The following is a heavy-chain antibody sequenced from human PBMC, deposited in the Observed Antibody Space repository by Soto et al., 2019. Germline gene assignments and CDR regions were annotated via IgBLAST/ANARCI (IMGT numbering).Heavy chain of an antibody. J-gene: IGHJ3*02. Sequence: ASVKVSCKASGYTFTSYYMHWVRQAPGQGXEWMGIINPSGGSTSYAQKFQGRVTMTRDTSTSTVYMELSSLRSEDTAVYYCARISYYDSSGQNRNAFDIWGQGTMVTVSS. D-gene: IGHD3-22*01. CDR1: GYTFTSYY. V-gene: IGHV1-46*01. CDR2: INPSGGST. CDR3: ARISYYDSSGQNRNAFDI.